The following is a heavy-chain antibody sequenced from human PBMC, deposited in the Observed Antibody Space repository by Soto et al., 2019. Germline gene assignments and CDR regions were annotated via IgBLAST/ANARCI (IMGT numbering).Heavy chain of an antibody. D-gene: IGHD2-15*01. Sequence: PGGSLRLSCAASGFTFSSYAMHWVRQAPGKGLEWVAVISYDGSNKYYADSVKGRFTISRDNSKNTLYLQMNSLRAEDTAVYYCARARLDIVVVVAATTAPDYWGQGTLVTVSS. V-gene: IGHV3-30-3*01. CDR2: ISYDGSNK. CDR1: GFTFSSYA. J-gene: IGHJ4*02. CDR3: ARARLDIVVVVAATTAPDY.